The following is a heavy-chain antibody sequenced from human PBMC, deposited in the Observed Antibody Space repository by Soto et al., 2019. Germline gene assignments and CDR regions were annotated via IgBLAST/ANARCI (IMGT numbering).Heavy chain of an antibody. Sequence: QVQLQESGPGLVKPSQTLSLTCTVSGGSISSGGYYWSWIRQHPGKGLEWIGYIYYSGSTYYNPSLKSRVTISVDTSKNQCSLKLSSVTAADTAVYYCAREEYQDHYFDYWGQGTLVTVSS. V-gene: IGHV4-31*03. J-gene: IGHJ4*02. CDR3: AREEYQDHYFDY. CDR2: IYYSGST. CDR1: GGSISSGGYY. D-gene: IGHD2-2*01.